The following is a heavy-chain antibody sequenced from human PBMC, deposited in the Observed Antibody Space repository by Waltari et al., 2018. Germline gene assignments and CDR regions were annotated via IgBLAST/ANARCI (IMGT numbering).Heavy chain of an antibody. D-gene: IGHD1-26*01. CDR2: ISYSGST. Sequence: QVQLQESGPGLVKPSETLSLTCTVSVGPISSNYWSWIRQPPGKRLEWIGYISYSGSTNYNPSLKSRVTISGDTSKNQFSLKVTSVTAADTAVYYCARGSGSYSDYWGQGTLVTVSS. J-gene: IGHJ4*02. CDR1: VGPISSNY. V-gene: IGHV4-59*01. CDR3: ARGSGSYSDY.